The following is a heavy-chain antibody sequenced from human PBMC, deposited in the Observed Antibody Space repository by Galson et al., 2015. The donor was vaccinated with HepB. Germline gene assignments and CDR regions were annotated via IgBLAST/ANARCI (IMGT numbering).Heavy chain of an antibody. V-gene: IGHV4-34*01. D-gene: IGHD1-20*01. CDR1: GGSFSDYY. J-gene: IGHJ3*02. CDR3: ARDADITGTEGAFDI. CDR2: INHSGST. Sequence: SETLSLTCAVYGGSFSDYYWSWIRQPPGKGLEWIGEINHSGSTNYNPSLKSRVTISVDTPKNQFSLKLSSVTAADTAVYYCARDADITGTEGAFDIWGQGTMVTVSS.